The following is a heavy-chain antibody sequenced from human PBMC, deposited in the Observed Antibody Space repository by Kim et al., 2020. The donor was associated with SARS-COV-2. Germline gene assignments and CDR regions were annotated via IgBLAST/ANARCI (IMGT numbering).Heavy chain of an antibody. CDR2: ISGSGGST. V-gene: IGHV3-23*01. CDR3: AKDDRGYCSSTSCYYYYMDV. J-gene: IGHJ6*03. Sequence: GGSLRLSCAASGFTFSSYAMSWVRQAPGKGLEWVSAISGSGGSTYYADSVKGRFTISRDNSKNTLYLQMNSLRAEDTAVYYCAKDDRGYCSSTSCYYYYMDVWGKGTTVTVSS. D-gene: IGHD2-2*01. CDR1: GFTFSSYA.